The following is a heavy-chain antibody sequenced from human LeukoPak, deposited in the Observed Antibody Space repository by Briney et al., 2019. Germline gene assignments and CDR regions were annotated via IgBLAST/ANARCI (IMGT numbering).Heavy chain of an antibody. CDR3: ARVRLRGNWFDP. CDR1: GYTFTSYD. D-gene: IGHD3-10*01. Sequence: ASVKVSCKASGYTFTSYDINWVRQATGQGLEWMGWMNPNSGNTGYAQKFQGRVTMTRNTSISTAYMGLSSLRSEDTAVYYCARVRLRGNWFDPWGQGTLVTVSS. V-gene: IGHV1-8*01. CDR2: MNPNSGNT. J-gene: IGHJ5*02.